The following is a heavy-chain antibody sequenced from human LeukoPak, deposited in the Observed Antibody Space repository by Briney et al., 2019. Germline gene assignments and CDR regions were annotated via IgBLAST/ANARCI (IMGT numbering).Heavy chain of an antibody. Sequence: SETLSLTCTVSGDSISDYDWSWIRQPAGKGLEWIGHIHTSGNTNYNPSLKSRITMSVDTSKNQFSLRLSSVTAADTAVYYCATRYSGNWYFDYWGQGTLVTVSS. CDR2: IHTSGNT. CDR3: ATRYSGNWYFDY. V-gene: IGHV4-4*07. CDR1: GDSISDYD. J-gene: IGHJ4*02. D-gene: IGHD6-13*01.